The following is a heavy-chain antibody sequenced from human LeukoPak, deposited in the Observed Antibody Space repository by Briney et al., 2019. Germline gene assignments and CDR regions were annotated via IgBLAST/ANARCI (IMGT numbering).Heavy chain of an antibody. Sequence: PGGSLRLSCAASGFTFSSYWMSWVRQAPGKGLEWVANIKQDGSEKYYVDSVKGRFTISRDNAKNSLYLQMNSLRAEDTAVCYCAREGPYSSGWYYFDYWGQGTLVTVSS. CDR3: AREGPYSSGWYYFDY. V-gene: IGHV3-7*01. J-gene: IGHJ4*02. D-gene: IGHD6-19*01. CDR1: GFTFSSYW. CDR2: IKQDGSEK.